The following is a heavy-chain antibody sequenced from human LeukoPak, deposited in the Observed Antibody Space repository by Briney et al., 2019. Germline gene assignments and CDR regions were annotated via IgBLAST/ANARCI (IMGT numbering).Heavy chain of an antibody. CDR3: AKETTAGNYYYGMDV. J-gene: IGHJ6*02. CDR1: GFTFSSYS. CDR2: ISSSSSTI. Sequence: GGSLRLSCAASGFTFSSYSMNWVRQAPGKGLEWVSYISSSSSTIYYADSVKGRFTISRDNAKNSLYLQMNSLRAEDTAVYYCAKETTAGNYYYGMDVWGQGTTVTVS. D-gene: IGHD6-13*01. V-gene: IGHV3-48*01.